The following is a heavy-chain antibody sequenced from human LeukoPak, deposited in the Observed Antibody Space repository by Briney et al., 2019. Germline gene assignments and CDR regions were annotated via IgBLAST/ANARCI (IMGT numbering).Heavy chain of an antibody. Sequence: GGSLRLSCVASGFTFNNYAMNWVRQPPGKGLEWVSSLSAGGDNPDYADAVKGRFTISRDNSKNTVYLQMNSLRAEDTAVYYCAKGSSGGRPYYFGYWGQGTLVTVSS. CDR3: AKGSSGGRPYYFGY. V-gene: IGHV3-23*01. J-gene: IGHJ4*02. CDR2: LSAGGDNP. D-gene: IGHD6-6*01. CDR1: GFTFNNYA.